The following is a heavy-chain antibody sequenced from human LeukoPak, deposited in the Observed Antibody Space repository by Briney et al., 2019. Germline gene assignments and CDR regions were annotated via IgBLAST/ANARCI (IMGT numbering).Heavy chain of an antibody. V-gene: IGHV3-7*01. CDR1: GFTFNNYY. D-gene: IGHD2/OR15-2a*01. Sequence: GGSLRLSCAASGFTFNNYYMSWVRQAPGKGLEWVANINQDESAKHYIDSVKGRFTISRDNAKKSVYLQMDSLRAEDTAVYYCARSLWPEDFWGQGTLVTVSS. CDR2: INQDESAK. J-gene: IGHJ4*02. CDR3: ARSLWPEDF.